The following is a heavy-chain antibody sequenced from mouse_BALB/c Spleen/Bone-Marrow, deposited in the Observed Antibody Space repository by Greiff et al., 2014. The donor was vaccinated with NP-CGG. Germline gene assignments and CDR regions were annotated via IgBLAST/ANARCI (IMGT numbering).Heavy chain of an antibody. J-gene: IGHJ4*01. CDR3: ARDGNYYAMDY. CDR1: GFTFSDYY. V-gene: IGHV5-4*02. Sequence: EVQLVESGGGLVKPGGSLKLSCAASGFTFSDYYMYWVRQTPEKRLGWVATISDGGSYTYYPDSVKGRFTISRDDAKNNLYLQMSSLKSEDTAMYYCARDGNYYAMDYWGQGTSVTVSS. D-gene: IGHD2-1*01. CDR2: ISDGGSYT.